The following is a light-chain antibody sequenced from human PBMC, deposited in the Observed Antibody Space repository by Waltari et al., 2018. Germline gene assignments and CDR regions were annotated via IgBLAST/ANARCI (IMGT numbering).Light chain of an antibody. J-gene: IGKJ1*01. V-gene: IGKV4-1*01. CDR1: QSVLFSSNSKNY. CDR2: WSS. Sequence: DIVMTQSPDSLAVSLGERATINCKSSQSVLFSSNSKNYLAWDQQKPGQPPKLLLYWSSTRESGVPDRFSGSGSGTDFTLTISSLQAEDVAVYYCQQFYTTPPTFGQGTKVEIK. CDR3: QQFYTTPPT.